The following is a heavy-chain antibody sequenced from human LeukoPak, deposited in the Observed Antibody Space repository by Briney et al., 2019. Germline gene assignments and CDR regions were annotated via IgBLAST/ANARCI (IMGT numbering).Heavy chain of an antibody. CDR3: TRDLGDY. CDR2: INPNSGGT. CDR1: GYTFTRYY. D-gene: IGHD3-16*01. J-gene: IGHJ4*02. Sequence: ASVKVSCKASGYTFTRYYIHWVRQAPGQGLEWMGRINPNSGGTNYAQKFQGRVTMTRDTSISTAYMELNRLRSDDTAVYYCTRDLGDYWGQGTLVTVSS. V-gene: IGHV1-2*06.